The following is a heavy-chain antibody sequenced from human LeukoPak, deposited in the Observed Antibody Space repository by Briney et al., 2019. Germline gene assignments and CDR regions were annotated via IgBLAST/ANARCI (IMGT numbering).Heavy chain of an antibody. Sequence: TGGSLRLSCAASGFTFSSYSMNWVCQAPGKGLEWVSSISSSSSYIYYADSVKGRFTISRDNAKNSLYLQMNSLRAEDTAVYYCARALPGYSSSWYQGYYYYGMDVWGQGTTVTVSS. CDR2: ISSSSSYI. J-gene: IGHJ6*02. V-gene: IGHV3-21*01. CDR1: GFTFSSYS. CDR3: ARALPGYSSSWYQGYYYYGMDV. D-gene: IGHD6-13*01.